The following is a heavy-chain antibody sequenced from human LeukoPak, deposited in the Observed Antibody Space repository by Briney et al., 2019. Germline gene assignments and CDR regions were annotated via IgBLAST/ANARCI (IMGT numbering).Heavy chain of an antibody. D-gene: IGHD5-18*01. CDR2: INQDGSEK. CDR1: GFTFSSYW. CDR3: ARDAGYGYDRFDY. V-gene: IGHV3-7*01. J-gene: IGHJ4*02. Sequence: GGSLRLSCAASGFTFSSYWTGWVRQAPGKGLEWVASINQDGSEKYYVDSVKGRFTISRDNAKNSLYLQMNSLRAEDTAVYYCARDAGYGYDRFDYWGQGTQVTVSS.